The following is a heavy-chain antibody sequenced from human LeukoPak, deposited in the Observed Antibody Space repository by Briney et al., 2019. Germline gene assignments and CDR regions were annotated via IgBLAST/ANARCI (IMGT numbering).Heavy chain of an antibody. J-gene: IGHJ4*02. D-gene: IGHD6-13*01. CDR3: ARSIPASGNNFDF. CDR2: KYYRSKWYR. V-gene: IGHV6-1*01. Sequence: SQTLSLTCAISGDSVASNSAAWNWIRQSPSRGLEWLGRKYYRSKWYRDSVLSVKSRIIINADSSKNQFSLQLHSVTPEDTAVYYCARSIPASGNNFDFWGQGTLVTVSS. CDR1: GDSVASNSAA.